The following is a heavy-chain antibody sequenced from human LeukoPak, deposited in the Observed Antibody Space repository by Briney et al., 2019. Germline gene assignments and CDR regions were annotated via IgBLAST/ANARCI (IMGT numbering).Heavy chain of an antibody. CDR3: ARDQPGITMIVEVPI. CDR2: IYSGGST. CDR1: GFTVSSNY. V-gene: IGHV3-66*01. Sequence: PGGSLRLSCAASGFTVSSNYMSWVRQAPGKGLEWVSVIYSGGSTYYADSVKGRFTISRDNSKNTLYLQMNSLRAEDTAVYYCARDQPGITMIVEVPIWGQGTMVTVSS. D-gene: IGHD3-22*01. J-gene: IGHJ3*02.